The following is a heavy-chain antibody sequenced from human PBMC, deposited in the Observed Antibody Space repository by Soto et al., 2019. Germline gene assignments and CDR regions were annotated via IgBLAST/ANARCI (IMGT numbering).Heavy chain of an antibody. D-gene: IGHD3-22*01. CDR2: INHSGST. J-gene: IGHJ4*02. V-gene: IGHV4-34*01. Sequence: SETLSLTCAVYGGSFSGYYWSWIRQPPGKGLEWIGEINHSGSTNYNPSLKSRVTISVDTSKNQFSLKLSSVTAADTAVYYCARGVYYYDSSGYYLARLFDYWGQGTLVTVSS. CDR3: ARGVYYYDSSGYYLARLFDY. CDR1: GGSFSGYY.